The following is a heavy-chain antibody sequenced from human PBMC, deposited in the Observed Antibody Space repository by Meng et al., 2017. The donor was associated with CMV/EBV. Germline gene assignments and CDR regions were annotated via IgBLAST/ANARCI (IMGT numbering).Heavy chain of an antibody. CDR2: INPDGGKT. V-gene: IGHV1-46*01. CDR1: GYTFTSYY. CDR3: ARDPYGAGSSALDH. J-gene: IGHJ4*02. Sequence: ASVKVSCKASGYTFTSYYVHWVRQAPGQGLVWMGIINPDGGKTTYAQKIHGRVDMTRDTSTSTVYMELSSLRPEDTAVYYCARDPYGAGSSALDHWGQGTLVTVSS. D-gene: IGHD3-10*01.